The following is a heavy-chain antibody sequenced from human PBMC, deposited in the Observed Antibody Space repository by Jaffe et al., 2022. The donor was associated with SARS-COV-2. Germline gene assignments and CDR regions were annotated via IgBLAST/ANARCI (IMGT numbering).Heavy chain of an antibody. CDR3: AREYRYSYGGVAFDI. D-gene: IGHD5-18*01. V-gene: IGHV4-59*01. CDR1: GGSISSYY. Sequence: QVQLQESGPGLVKPSETLSLTCTVSGGSISSYYWSWIRQPPGKGLEWIGYIYYSGSTNYNPSLKSRVTISVDTSKNQFSLKLSSVTAADTAVYYCAREYRYSYGGVAFDIWGQGTMVTVSS. J-gene: IGHJ3*02. CDR2: IYYSGST.